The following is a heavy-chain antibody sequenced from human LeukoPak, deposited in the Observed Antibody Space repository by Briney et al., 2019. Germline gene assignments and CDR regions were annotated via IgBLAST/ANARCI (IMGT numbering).Heavy chain of an antibody. V-gene: IGHV4-30-4*08. D-gene: IGHD5-18*01. CDR1: GGSISSGDYY. Sequence: SQNLSLTCTVSGGSISSGDYYWSWIRQPPRKGPGWIGYIYYSGSTYYNPSLKSRVTISVDTSKNQFSLKLSSVTAADTAVYYCARAKSGGYSYGYYFDYWGQGTLVTVSS. CDR3: ARAKSGGYSYGYYFDY. J-gene: IGHJ4*02. CDR2: IYYSGST.